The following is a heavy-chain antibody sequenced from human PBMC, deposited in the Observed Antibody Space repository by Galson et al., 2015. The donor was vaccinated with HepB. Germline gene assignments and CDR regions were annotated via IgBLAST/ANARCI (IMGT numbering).Heavy chain of an antibody. V-gene: IGHV1-46*03. Sequence: SVKVSCKASGYTFTSYYMHWVRQAPGQGLEWMGIINPSGGSTSCAQKFLGRVTMTRDTSTSTAYMELSSLRSEDTAVYYCASSGSPTYNWFDPWGQGTLVTVSS. D-gene: IGHD6-19*01. J-gene: IGHJ5*02. CDR3: ASSGSPTYNWFDP. CDR2: INPSGGST. CDR1: GYTFTSYY.